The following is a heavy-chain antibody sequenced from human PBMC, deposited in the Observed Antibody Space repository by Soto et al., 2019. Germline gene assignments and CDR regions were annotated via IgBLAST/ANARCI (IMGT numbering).Heavy chain of an antibody. D-gene: IGHD2-15*01. CDR2: INPNSGGT. CDR3: ARDLGCSGGSCYWRGRWFDP. J-gene: IGHJ5*02. V-gene: IGHV1-2*02. Sequence: ASVKVSCKASGYTFTGYYMHWVRQAPGQGLEWMGWINPNSGGTNYAQKFQGRVTMTTDTSTSTAYMELRSLRSDDTAVYYCARDLGCSGGSCYWRGRWFDPWGQGTLVTVSS. CDR1: GYTFTGYY.